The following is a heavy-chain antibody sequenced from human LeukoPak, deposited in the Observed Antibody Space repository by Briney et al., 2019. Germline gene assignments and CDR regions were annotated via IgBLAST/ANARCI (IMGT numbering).Heavy chain of an antibody. V-gene: IGHV1-69*05. D-gene: IGHD5-24*01. Sequence: GASVKVSCKASGGTFSSYAISWVRQAPGQGLEWMGRIIPIFGTANYAQKFQGRVTITTDESTSTAYMELSSLRSEDTAVYYCARGRDGYNSGELDYWGQGTLVTVSS. J-gene: IGHJ4*02. CDR2: IIPIFGTA. CDR1: GGTFSSYA. CDR3: ARGRDGYNSGELDY.